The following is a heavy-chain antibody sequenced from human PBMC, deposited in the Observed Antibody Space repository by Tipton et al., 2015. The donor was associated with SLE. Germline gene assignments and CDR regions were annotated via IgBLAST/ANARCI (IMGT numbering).Heavy chain of an antibody. CDR3: ARDCSSSSCYPYAFDI. CDR1: GGSITSYY. V-gene: IGHV4-59*01. Sequence: GLVKPSETLSLTCSVSGGSITSYYWSWIRQPPGKGLEWIGYTYYSGSTNYNPSLKSRVTILVDMSKNQFSLKLSSVTAADTAVYYWARDCSSSSCYPYAFDIWGQGTMVTVSS. J-gene: IGHJ3*02. D-gene: IGHD2-2*01. CDR2: TYYSGST.